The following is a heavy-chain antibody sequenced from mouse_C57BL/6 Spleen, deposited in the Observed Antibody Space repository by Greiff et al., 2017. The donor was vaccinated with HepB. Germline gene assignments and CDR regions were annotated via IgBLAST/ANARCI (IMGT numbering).Heavy chain of an antibody. Sequence: QVQLKESGPELVKPGASVKISCKASGYTFTDYYINWVKQRPGQGLEWIGWIYPGSGNTKYNEKFKGKATLTVDTSSSTAYMQLSSLTSEDSAVFFYARGGYDYDEAWFAYWGQGTMVTVSA. CDR1: GYTFTDYY. D-gene: IGHD2-4*01. CDR2: IYPGSGNT. J-gene: IGHJ3*01. V-gene: IGHV1-84*01. CDR3: ARGGYDYDEAWFAY.